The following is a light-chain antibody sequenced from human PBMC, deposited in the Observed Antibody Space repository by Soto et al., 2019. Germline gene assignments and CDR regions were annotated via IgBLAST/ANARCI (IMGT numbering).Light chain of an antibody. CDR1: QSVSSN. CDR3: QQYKNWPQT. Sequence: EIVMPQSPATLSVSPGERATLSCRASQSVSSNLAWYQQKPGQAPRLLIYGASTRATVIPASFSGSGSGTEFTLTISSLQSEDFAVYYCQQYKNWPQTFGQGTKVEIK. J-gene: IGKJ1*01. V-gene: IGKV3-15*01. CDR2: GAS.